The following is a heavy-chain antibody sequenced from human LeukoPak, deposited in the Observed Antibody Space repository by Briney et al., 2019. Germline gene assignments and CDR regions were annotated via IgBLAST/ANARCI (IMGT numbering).Heavy chain of an antibody. D-gene: IGHD7-27*01. J-gene: IGHJ4*02. CDR2: VSPPGGGT. Sequence: GGSLRLSCAASGFTFSSYSMNWVRLAPGKGLEWVSGVSPPGGGTYYADSVKGRFTISRDDSRNTLSLQMNSLRVEDTAVYYCARDLAWGAFDYWGQGILVAVSS. V-gene: IGHV3-23*01. CDR1: GFTFSSYS. CDR3: ARDLAWGAFDY.